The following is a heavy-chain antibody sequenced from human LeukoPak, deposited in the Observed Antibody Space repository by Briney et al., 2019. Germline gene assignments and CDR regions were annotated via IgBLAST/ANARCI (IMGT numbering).Heavy chain of an antibody. Sequence: SETLSLTCTVSGGSISSGGYYWSWIRQHPGKGLEWIGYIYYSGSTYYNPSLKSRVTISVDTSKNQFSLKLSSVTAADTAVYYCARVLRDFWSGYPYYFDYWGQGTLVTVSS. CDR3: ARVLRDFWSGYPYYFDY. J-gene: IGHJ4*02. CDR2: IYYSGST. D-gene: IGHD3-3*01. V-gene: IGHV4-31*03. CDR1: GGSISSGGYY.